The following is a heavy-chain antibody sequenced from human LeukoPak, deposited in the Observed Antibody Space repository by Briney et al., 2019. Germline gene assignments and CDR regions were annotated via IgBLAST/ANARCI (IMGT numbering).Heavy chain of an antibody. V-gene: IGHV3-21*01. CDR3: ARDNDNLTGYQTRFDY. CDR2: ISTSSSYI. D-gene: IGHD3-9*01. CDR1: RFRFSRYS. Sequence: GGSLRLSCAASRFRFSRYSMNWVRQALGKGLEWVSSISTSSSYIYYADSMKGRFTISRDNAKNSLYLQMNSLRAEDTAVYYCARDNDNLTGYQTRFDYWGQGTLVTVSS. J-gene: IGHJ4*02.